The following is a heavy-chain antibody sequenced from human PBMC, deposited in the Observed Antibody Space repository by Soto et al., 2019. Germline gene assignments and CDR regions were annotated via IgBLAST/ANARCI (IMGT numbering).Heavy chain of an antibody. CDR3: ARELDGTSQIDN. Sequence: GGSLRLSCVASGFTFSNYGMNWVRQAPGKGLEWVSSISRSSSNIYYGDSVKGRFTISRDNAKSSLYLQMNSLRAEDTAMYYCARELDGTSQIDNWGQGTLVTVSS. CDR1: GFTFSNYG. CDR2: ISRSSSNI. V-gene: IGHV3-21*01. J-gene: IGHJ4*02. D-gene: IGHD2-2*01.